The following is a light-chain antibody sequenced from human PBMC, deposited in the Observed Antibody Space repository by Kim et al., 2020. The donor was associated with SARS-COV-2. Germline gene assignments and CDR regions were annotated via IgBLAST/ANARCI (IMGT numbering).Light chain of an antibody. V-gene: IGKV1-12*01. J-gene: IGKJ1*01. CDR1: QGISDW. Sequence: ASVGVRVTITSRASQGISDWLAEYQQKPGRAPKLLINEASSLQSGVPSRFSGSGYGTDFTLTISSLQPEDFATYYCQQTDSFPWTFGQGTKVDIK. CDR2: EAS. CDR3: QQTDSFPWT.